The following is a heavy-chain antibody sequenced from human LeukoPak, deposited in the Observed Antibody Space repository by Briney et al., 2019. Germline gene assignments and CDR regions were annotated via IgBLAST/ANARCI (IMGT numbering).Heavy chain of an antibody. D-gene: IGHD5-12*01. CDR3: ARGVATNRYYFDY. CDR2: INPNSGGT. Sequence: SVKVSCKASGYTFTDDYMHWVRQAAGQGLEWMGRINPNSGGTNYAQNLQGRVTMTRDTSISTAYMELSRLRSDDTVVYYCARGVATNRYYFDYWGQGTLVTVSS. J-gene: IGHJ4*01. V-gene: IGHV1-2*05. CDR1: GYTFTDDY.